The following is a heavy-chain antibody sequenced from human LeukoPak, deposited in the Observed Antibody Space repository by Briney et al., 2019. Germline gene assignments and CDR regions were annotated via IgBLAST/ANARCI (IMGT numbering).Heavy chain of an antibody. CDR3: ARERGSVGATFEYFGY. Sequence: ASVKVSCKASGYTFTGYYMHWVRQAPGQGLEWMGWINPNSGGTNYAQKFQGRVTMTRDTSISTAYMELSRLRSDDTAVYYCARERGSVGATFEYFGYWGQGTLVAVSS. V-gene: IGHV1-2*02. CDR2: INPNSGGT. CDR1: GYTFTGYY. D-gene: IGHD1-26*01. J-gene: IGHJ4*02.